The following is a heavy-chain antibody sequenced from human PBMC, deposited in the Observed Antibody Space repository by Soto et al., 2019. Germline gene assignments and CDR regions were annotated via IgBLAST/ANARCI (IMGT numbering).Heavy chain of an antibody. J-gene: IGHJ4*02. V-gene: IGHV1-18*01. CDR3: AREPNDFDS. CDR2: ISAHNGNK. D-gene: IGHD7-27*01. Sequence: QVQLVHSGAEVKKPGASVKVSCKASGYTFPSYGISWVRQAPGQGLEWMGWISAHNGNKKYAQKLQGRVTMKTDTSTSTAYLELRSLRSDDTAVYYCAREPNDFDSWGQGTLVTVSS. CDR1: GYTFPSYG.